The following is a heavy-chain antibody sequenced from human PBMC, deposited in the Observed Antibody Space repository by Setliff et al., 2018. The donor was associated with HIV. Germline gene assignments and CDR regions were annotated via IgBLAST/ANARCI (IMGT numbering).Heavy chain of an antibody. J-gene: IGHJ4*02. V-gene: IGHV4-30-4*08. CDR2: ITYSVSA. CDR1: GGSISSDDYY. Sequence: PSETMSLTCTVSGGSISSDDYYWNWIRQPPGKGLEWIGYITYSVSAYYKPSLKSRVTISIDTSNNQISLRLSSVTAADTAMYYRVRDDYGYNGKGFDYWGPGTLVTVSS. D-gene: IGHD4-17*01. CDR3: VRDDYGYNGKGFDY.